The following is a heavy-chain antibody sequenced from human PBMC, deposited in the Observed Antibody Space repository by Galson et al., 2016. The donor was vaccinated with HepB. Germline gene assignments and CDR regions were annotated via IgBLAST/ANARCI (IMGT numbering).Heavy chain of an antibody. V-gene: IGHV4-4*02. CDR1: GYSISRTNW. Sequence: SLTCVVSGYSISRTNWWSWVRQPAGKGLEWIGEVYHNGATNYSPSLKSRVTTSVDKSSNQFSLKLTSVTAADTAVYYCARGNSIFGVLLREKRHWFDPWGQGTLVTVSS. CDR3: ARGNSIFGVLLREKRHWFDP. J-gene: IGHJ5*02. CDR2: VYHNGAT. D-gene: IGHD3-3*01.